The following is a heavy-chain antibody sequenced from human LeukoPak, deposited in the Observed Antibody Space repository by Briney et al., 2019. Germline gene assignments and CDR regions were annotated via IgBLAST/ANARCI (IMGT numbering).Heavy chain of an antibody. V-gene: IGHV1-46*01. Sequence: ASVKVSCKASGYTFTGYYMHWVRQAPGQGLEWMGIINPSGGSTSYAQKFQGRVTMTRDTSTSTVYMELSSLRSEDTAVYYCARGDDSSGYYYYYYMDVWGKGTTVTISS. CDR1: GYTFTGYY. J-gene: IGHJ6*03. CDR3: ARGDDSSGYYYYYYMDV. D-gene: IGHD3-22*01. CDR2: INPSGGST.